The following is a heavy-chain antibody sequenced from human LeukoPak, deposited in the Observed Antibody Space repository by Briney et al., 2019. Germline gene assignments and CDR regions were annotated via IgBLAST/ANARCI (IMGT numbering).Heavy chain of an antibody. CDR1: GYTFTSYG. CDR3: ARTPQQLAVSYYYMDV. D-gene: IGHD6-13*01. V-gene: IGHV1-18*01. CDR2: ISAYNGNT. Sequence: ASVRVSCKASGYTFTSYGISWVRQAPGQGLEWMGWISAYNGNTNYAQKLQGRVTMTTDTSTSTAYMELRSLRSDDTAVYYCARTPQQLAVSYYYMDVWGKGPRSPSP. J-gene: IGHJ6*03.